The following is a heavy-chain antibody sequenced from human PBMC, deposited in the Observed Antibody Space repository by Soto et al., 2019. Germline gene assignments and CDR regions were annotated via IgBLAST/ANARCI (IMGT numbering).Heavy chain of an antibody. D-gene: IGHD2-2*01. V-gene: IGHV4-38-2*02. CDR1: GYSISSGYY. Sequence: PSETLSLTCAVSGYSISSGYYWGFIRQPPGKGLEWIGSIYHSGSTYYNPSLKSRVTISVDTSKNQFSLKLSSVTAADTAVYYCAREVGYCSSTSCLNWFDPWGQGTLVTVSS. CDR2: IYHSGST. CDR3: AREVGYCSSTSCLNWFDP. J-gene: IGHJ5*02.